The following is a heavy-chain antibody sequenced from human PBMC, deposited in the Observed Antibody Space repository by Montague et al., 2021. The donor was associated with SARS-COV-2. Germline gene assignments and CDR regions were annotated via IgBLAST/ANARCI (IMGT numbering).Heavy chain of an antibody. Sequence: SETLSLTCTVSGGSIGNRHSYCAWIRQPPGKGLEWIGRIYFHGPSYYNPSLKNRATISLDTSKNQSYLKLNSVAAADTAVYYCARQPPYQTGALDLLGQGTMVTVSS. CDR1: GGSIGNRHSY. D-gene: IGHD2-2*01. V-gene: IGHV4-39*01. CDR3: ARQPPYQTGALDL. J-gene: IGHJ3*01. CDR2: IYFHGPS.